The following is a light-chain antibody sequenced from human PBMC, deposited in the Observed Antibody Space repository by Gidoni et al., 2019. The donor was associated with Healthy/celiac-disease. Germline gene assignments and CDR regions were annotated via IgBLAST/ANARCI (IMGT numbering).Light chain of an antibody. J-gene: IGKJ1*01. V-gene: IGKV2-28*01. CDR3: MQALQTWT. CDR1: QSLLHSNGYNA. CDR2: LGS. Sequence: DIVMTQSPLSLPVTPGEPASISCRYSQSLLHSNGYNALDWYLQKPGQSPQLLIYLGSNRASGVPDRFSGSGSGTDFSLKISRVEAEDVGVYYCMQALQTWTFGQGTKVEIK.